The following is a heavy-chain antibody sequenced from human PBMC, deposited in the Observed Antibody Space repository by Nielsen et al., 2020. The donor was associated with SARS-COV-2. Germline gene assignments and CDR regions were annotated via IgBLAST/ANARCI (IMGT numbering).Heavy chain of an antibody. CDR2: INHSGST. V-gene: IGHV4-34*01. J-gene: IGHJ4*02. Sequence: SETLSLTCAVYGGSFSGYYWSWIRQPPGKGLEWIGEINHSGSTNYNPSLKSRVTISVDTSKNQFSLKLSSVTAADTAVYYCARARYYDSSGYYYSMERKKEAKDYWGQGTLVTVSS. CDR3: ARARYYDSSGYYYSMERKKEAKDY. D-gene: IGHD3-22*01. CDR1: GGSFSGYY.